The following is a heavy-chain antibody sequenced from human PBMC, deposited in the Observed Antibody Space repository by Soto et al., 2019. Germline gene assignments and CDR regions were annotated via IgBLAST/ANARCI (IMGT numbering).Heavy chain of an antibody. J-gene: IGHJ6*02. CDR2: VNPKSGGT. V-gene: IGHV1-2*04. Sequence: ASVKVSCKASGYSFTDYHIHWVRQAPGQGLEWLGRVNPKSGGTSTAQKFQGWVTMTTDTSISTASMELTRLTSDDTAIYYCARGDSTDCSNGVCSFFYNHDMDVWGQGXTVTVYS. CDR1: GYSFTDYH. CDR3: ARGDSTDCSNGVCSFFYNHDMDV. D-gene: IGHD2-8*01.